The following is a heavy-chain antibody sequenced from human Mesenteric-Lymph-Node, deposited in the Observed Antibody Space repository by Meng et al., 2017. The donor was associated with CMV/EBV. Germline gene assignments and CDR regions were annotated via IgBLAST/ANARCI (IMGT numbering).Heavy chain of an antibody. D-gene: IGHD2-15*01. CDR2: IYYSGST. CDR3: ARDQRGGGWFDP. Sequence: CTGSGGSISSGEYYWSWIRQPPGKGLEWIGYIYYSGSTYYNPSLKSRVTISVDTSKNQFSLKLSSVTAADTAVYYCARDQRGGGWFDPWGQGTLVTVSS. CDR1: GGSISSGEYY. J-gene: IGHJ5*02. V-gene: IGHV4-30-4*08.